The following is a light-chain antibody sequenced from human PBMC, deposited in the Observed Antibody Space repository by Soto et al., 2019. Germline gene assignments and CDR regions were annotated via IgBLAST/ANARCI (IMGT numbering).Light chain of an antibody. CDR1: QTIRTY. CDR2: NSS. CDR3: QQGYSTPIT. J-gene: IGKJ5*01. Sequence: DIQMTQSPSSLSASVGDRVTLICRASQTIRTYLNWYQQKPGKAPKPLIYNSSNLHSGVPSRFSGSGSGTDFTLTISSLQPEDFATYYCQQGYSTPITFGQGTRLEIK. V-gene: IGKV1-39*01.